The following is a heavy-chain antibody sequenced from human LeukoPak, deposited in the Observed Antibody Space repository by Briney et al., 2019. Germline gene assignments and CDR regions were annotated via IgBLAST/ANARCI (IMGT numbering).Heavy chain of an antibody. J-gene: IGHJ3*02. Sequence: PSETLSLTCTVSGGSISSFYWSWIRQPAGKGLEWIGRIDTSGNTNYNPSLKSRVTVSVDRSKNQFSLKLSSVTVADTAVYYCATKVMSGSYWGAFDIWDQGTLVTVSS. CDR1: GGSISSFY. V-gene: IGHV4-4*07. CDR3: ATKVMSGSYWGAFDI. CDR2: IDTSGNT. D-gene: IGHD1-26*01.